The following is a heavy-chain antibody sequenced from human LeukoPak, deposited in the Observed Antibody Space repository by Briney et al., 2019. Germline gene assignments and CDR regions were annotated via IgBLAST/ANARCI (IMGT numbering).Heavy chain of an antibody. CDR2: IIPIFGTA. Sequence: ASVKVSCKASGGTFSSYAISWVRQAPGQGLEWMGGIIPIFGTANYAQKFQGRVTITADESTSTACMELSSLRSEDTAVYYCARDGDDSSGYYFSSWFDPWGQGTLVTVSS. CDR3: ARDGDDSSGYYFSSWFDP. CDR1: GGTFSSYA. V-gene: IGHV1-69*13. D-gene: IGHD3-22*01. J-gene: IGHJ5*02.